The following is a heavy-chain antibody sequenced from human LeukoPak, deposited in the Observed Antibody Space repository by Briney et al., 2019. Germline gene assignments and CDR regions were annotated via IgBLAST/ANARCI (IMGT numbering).Heavy chain of an antibody. CDR1: GYTFTNHG. CDR2: ISPYKDNT. Sequence: ASVKVSCKASGYTFTNHGITWVRQAPGQGLEGMGWISPYKDNTKYAQKFQGRVTMTKDTSTSTAYMELRNLRSDDTAVYYCARGGGWEYGDYEGRWFDPWGQGTLVTVSS. CDR3: ARGGGWEYGDYEGRWFDP. J-gene: IGHJ5*02. D-gene: IGHD4-17*01. V-gene: IGHV1-18*01.